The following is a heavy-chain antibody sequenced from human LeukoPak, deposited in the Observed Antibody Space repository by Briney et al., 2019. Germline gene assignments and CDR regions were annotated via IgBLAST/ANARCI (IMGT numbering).Heavy chain of an antibody. D-gene: IGHD3-22*01. J-gene: IGHJ4*02. Sequence: PSQTLSLTCAVSGGSISSGGYSWSWIRQPPGKGLEWIGYIYHSGSTYYNPSLKSRVTISVVRSKNQFSLKLSSVTAADTAVYYCARAKYYYDSSGYSALPFDYWGQGTLVTVSS. V-gene: IGHV4-30-2*01. CDR2: IYHSGST. CDR3: ARAKYYYDSSGYSALPFDY. CDR1: GGSISSGGYS.